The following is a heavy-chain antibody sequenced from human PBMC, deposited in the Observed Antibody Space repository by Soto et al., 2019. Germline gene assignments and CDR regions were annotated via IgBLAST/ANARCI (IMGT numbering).Heavy chain of an antibody. CDR2: IKPDGSES. V-gene: IGHV3-7*01. D-gene: IGHD2-15*01. J-gene: IGHJ5*01. CDR3: ARAGGAGCYWSDS. CDR1: GFTFNNYW. Sequence: EVQLVESGGGLVQPGGSLRLSCAASGFTFNNYWMNWVRQAPGKGLEWVANIKPDGSESDYVDSVKGRFTISRDNAKNSLYLQIHSLRAEDTAVYYCARAGGAGCYWSDSWGQGALVTVSS.